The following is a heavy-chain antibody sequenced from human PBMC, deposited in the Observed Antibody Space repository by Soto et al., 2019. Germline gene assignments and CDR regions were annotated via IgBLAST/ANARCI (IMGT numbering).Heavy chain of an antibody. V-gene: IGHV3-30*18. J-gene: IGHJ5*02. Sequence: QVQLVESGGGVVQPGRSLRLSCAASGFTFSSYGMHWVRQAPGKGLEWVAVISYDGSNKYYADSVKGRFTISRDNSKNTLYLHMNCLRAEDTAVYYYAKVRRNQLLRGGYNWFDPWGQGTLVTVSS. CDR3: AKVRRNQLLRGGYNWFDP. CDR2: ISYDGSNK. D-gene: IGHD2-2*01. CDR1: GFTFSSYG.